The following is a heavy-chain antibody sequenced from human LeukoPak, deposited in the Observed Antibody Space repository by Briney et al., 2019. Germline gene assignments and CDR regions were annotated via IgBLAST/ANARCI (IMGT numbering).Heavy chain of an antibody. CDR2: IYSSGST. D-gene: IGHD4-17*01. CDR1: GDSISGYY. Sequence: SETLSLTCTVSGDSISGYYWTWMRQPPGKGLEWIGYIYSSGSTKHNPSLESRLSISIDTSKNQFSLKLSSVTAADTAVYFCARLRNYCDYWGQGTLVTVSS. V-gene: IGHV4-59*01. J-gene: IGHJ4*02. CDR3: ARLRNYCDY.